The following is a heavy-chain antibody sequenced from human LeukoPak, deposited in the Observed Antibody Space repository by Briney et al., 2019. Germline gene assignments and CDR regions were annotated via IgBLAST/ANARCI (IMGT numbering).Heavy chain of an antibody. V-gene: IGHV4-39*07. CDR2: IYYSGST. Sequence: SETLSLTCTVSGGSISSSSYYWGWIRQPPGKGLEWIGSIYYSGSTYYNPSLKSRVTISVDTSKNQFSLKLSSVTAADTAVYYCARTAYSSSWYPYYYYYMDVWGKGTTVTVSS. D-gene: IGHD6-13*01. CDR3: ARTAYSSSWYPYYYYYMDV. CDR1: GGSISSSSYY. J-gene: IGHJ6*03.